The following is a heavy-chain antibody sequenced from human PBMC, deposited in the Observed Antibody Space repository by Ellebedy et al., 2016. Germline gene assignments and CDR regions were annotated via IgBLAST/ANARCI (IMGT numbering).Heavy chain of an antibody. D-gene: IGHD6-19*01. V-gene: IGHV5-51*01. Sequence: GESLKISCKGSGYSFTSYWIGWVRQMPGKGLEWMGIIYPGDSDTRYSPSFQGQVTISADKSITTAYLQWSSLQASDTAMYYCARRVGSSGWTGGNWFDPWGQGTLVTVSS. J-gene: IGHJ5*02. CDR3: ARRVGSSGWTGGNWFDP. CDR2: IYPGDSDT. CDR1: GYSFTSYW.